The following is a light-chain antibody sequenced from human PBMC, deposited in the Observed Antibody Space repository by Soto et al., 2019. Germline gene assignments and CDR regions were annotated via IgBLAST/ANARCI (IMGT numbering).Light chain of an antibody. CDR1: QSVSSN. J-gene: IGKJ4*01. CDR3: QQYDKWPLT. Sequence: EIVMTQSPATLSLSPGERATLSCRASQSVSSNLAWYQQRPGQAPRLLISEASNRATGIPARFSGSGSGTEFTLTISSLKSEDFAVYYCQQYDKWPLTFGGGTKVDI. CDR2: EAS. V-gene: IGKV3D-15*01.